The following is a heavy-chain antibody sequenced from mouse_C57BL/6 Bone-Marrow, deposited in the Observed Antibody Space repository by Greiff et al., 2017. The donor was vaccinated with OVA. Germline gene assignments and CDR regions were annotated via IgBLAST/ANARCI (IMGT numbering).Heavy chain of an antibody. V-gene: IGHV1-61*01. CDR3: ARGGCGSRPCDG. J-gene: IGHJ2*01. D-gene: IGHD1-1*01. Sequence: VQLQQPGAELVRPGSSVKLSCKASGYTFTSYWMDWVKQRPGQGLEWIGNIYPSASESPYNQKFKVKATLTVDKSSSTAYMQLSRLTAEDSAVYYCARGGCGSRPCDGWGKGTTLTVSS. CDR2: IYPSASES. CDR1: GYTFTSYW.